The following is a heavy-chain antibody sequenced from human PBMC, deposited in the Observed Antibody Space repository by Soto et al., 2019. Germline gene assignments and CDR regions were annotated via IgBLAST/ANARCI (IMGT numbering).Heavy chain of an antibody. CDR1: GFTFRNYA. CDR2: ISRDGSHK. Sequence: PGGSLRLSCAASGFTFRNYAIHWVRQAPGKGLEWVAVISRDGSHKYYLDSVKGRLTISRDNSKDTVNLLMNSLRDDDSAMYYCARSRNSAVADSFDFWGQGTLVTVSS. V-gene: IGHV3-30*04. CDR3: ARSRNSAVADSFDF. J-gene: IGHJ4*02. D-gene: IGHD1-26*01.